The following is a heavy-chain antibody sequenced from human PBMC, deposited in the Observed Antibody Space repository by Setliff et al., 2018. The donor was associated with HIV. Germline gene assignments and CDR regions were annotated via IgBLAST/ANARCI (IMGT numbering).Heavy chain of an antibody. Sequence: ASVKVSCKASGYTFTSYGIGWVRQAPGQGLEWMGWISAYNGNTNYAQKLQGRVTMNTDTSTSTAYMELRSLRSDDTAVYYCARGGFNMIVVGDDAFDLWGPGTLVPVSS. CDR1: GYTFTSYG. J-gene: IGHJ3*01. V-gene: IGHV1-18*01. D-gene: IGHD3-22*01. CDR3: ARGGFNMIVVGDDAFDL. CDR2: ISAYNGNT.